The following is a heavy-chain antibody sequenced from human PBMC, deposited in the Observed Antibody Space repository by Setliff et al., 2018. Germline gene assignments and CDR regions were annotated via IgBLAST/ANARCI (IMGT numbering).Heavy chain of an antibody. CDR3: ARGRIAERPEPIDS. CDR2: IYHSGTT. V-gene: IGHV4-4*02. Sequence: KPSETLSLTCAVSGGSISSPNWWNWVRQPPGKGLEWIGEIYHSGTTNYNPSLKSRLAISVDTSKSQFSLKVFSVTAADTAVYYCARGRIAERPEPIDSWGQGTLVTVSS. J-gene: IGHJ4*02. CDR1: GGSISSPNW. D-gene: IGHD6-6*01.